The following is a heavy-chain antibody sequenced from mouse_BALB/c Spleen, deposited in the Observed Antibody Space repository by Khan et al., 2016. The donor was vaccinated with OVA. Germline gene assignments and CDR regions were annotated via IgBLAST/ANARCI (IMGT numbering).Heavy chain of an antibody. CDR1: GYSITSNYA. CDR2: ISYSGYT. V-gene: IGHV3-2*02. J-gene: IGHJ4*01. D-gene: IGHD1-1*01. Sequence: EVQLQESGPGLVKPSQSLSLTCTVTGYSITSNYAWSWIRQFPGNKLEWMGYISYSGYTNYNPSLKSRISVTRDTSENQFFLQLNSVTTEDTATYYCARQNNYGYALDYWGHGTSVTVSS. CDR3: ARQNNYGYALDY.